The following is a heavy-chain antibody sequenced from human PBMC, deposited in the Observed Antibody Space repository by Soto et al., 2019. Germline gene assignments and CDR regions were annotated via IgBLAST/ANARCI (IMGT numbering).Heavy chain of an antibody. CDR3: ASYSIYGMDV. D-gene: IGHD2-21*01. CDR2: IYYSGNT. J-gene: IGHJ6*01. V-gene: IGHV4-30-4*01. Sequence: PSETLGLTCSVSGSFIRSADYYGSVTRQPPGKGLDWIGNIYYSGNTYYNPSLKSPLIISIDTSKKQFSLKVGSVTAADTAVYYCASYSIYGMDVWGQGTTVTVSS. CDR1: GSFIRSADYY.